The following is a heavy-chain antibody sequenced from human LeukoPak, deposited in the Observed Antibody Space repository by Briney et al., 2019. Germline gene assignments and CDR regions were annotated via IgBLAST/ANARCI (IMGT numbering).Heavy chain of an antibody. CDR2: ISSSSNFI. D-gene: IGHD3-10*02. J-gene: IGHJ6*04. CDR1: GFTFSSYN. Sequence: GGSLRLSCAASGFTFSSYNMNWVRQAPGKGLEWVSSISSSSNFIYYTDSVKGRFTISRDNAKNSLYLQMNSLRAEDTAVYYCAELGITMIGGVWGKGTTVTISS. CDR3: AELGITMIGGV. V-gene: IGHV3-21*01.